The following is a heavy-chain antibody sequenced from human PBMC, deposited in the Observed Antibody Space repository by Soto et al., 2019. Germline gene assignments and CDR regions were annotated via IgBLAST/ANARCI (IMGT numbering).Heavy chain of an antibody. V-gene: IGHV3-74*01. J-gene: IGHJ5*02. CDR2: INSDGSST. D-gene: IGHD3-9*01. CDR3: ASLPYDILTGYPPWFDP. Sequence: GSLVLSCAASGFTFSSYWMHGVRQAQGKGLVWVSRINSDGSSTSYADSVKGRFTISRDNAKNTLYLQMNSLRAEDTAVYYCASLPYDILTGYPPWFDPWGQGTLVTVYS. CDR1: GFTFSSYW.